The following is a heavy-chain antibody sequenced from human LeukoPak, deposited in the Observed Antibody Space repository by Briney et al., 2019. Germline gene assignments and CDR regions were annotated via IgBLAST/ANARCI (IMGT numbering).Heavy chain of an antibody. CDR2: IYPGDSDT. D-gene: IGHD3-10*01. CDR3: ARNGISGYYYMDV. J-gene: IGHJ6*03. CDR1: GYSFTSYW. V-gene: IGHV5-51*01. Sequence: GESLKISCKGSGYSFTSYWIGWVRQMPGKGLEWMGIIYPGDSDTRYSTFFQGQVTISADKSISTAYLQWSSLKASDTAMYYCARNGISGYYYMDVWGKGTTVTVSS.